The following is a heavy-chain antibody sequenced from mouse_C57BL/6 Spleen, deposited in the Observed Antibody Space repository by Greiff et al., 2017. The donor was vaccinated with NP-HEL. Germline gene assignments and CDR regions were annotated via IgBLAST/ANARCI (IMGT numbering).Heavy chain of an antibody. D-gene: IGHD1-1*01. CDR3: ARESPGWYYGSFDY. J-gene: IGHJ2*01. Sequence: EVQLQESGPELVKPGASVKMSCKASGYTFTDYNMHWVKQSHGKSLEWIGYINPNNGGTSYNQKFKGKATLTVNKSSSTAYMELRSLTSEDSAVYYCARESPGWYYGSFDYWGQGTTLTVSS. V-gene: IGHV1-22*01. CDR2: INPNNGGT. CDR1: GYTFTDYN.